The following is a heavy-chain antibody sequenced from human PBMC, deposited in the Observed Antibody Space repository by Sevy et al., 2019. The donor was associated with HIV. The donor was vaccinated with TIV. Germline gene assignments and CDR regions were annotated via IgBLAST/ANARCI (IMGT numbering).Heavy chain of an antibody. V-gene: IGHV3-21*01. J-gene: IGHJ2*01. D-gene: IGHD3-16*01. Sequence: GESLKISCAASGFTFSSYSMNWVRQDPGKGLEWVSSISSSSSYIYYADSVKGRFTISRDNAKNSLYLQMNSLRAEDTAVYYCPRGGLNWYFDLWGRGTLVTVSS. CDR2: ISSSSSYI. CDR1: GFTFSSYS. CDR3: PRGGLNWYFDL.